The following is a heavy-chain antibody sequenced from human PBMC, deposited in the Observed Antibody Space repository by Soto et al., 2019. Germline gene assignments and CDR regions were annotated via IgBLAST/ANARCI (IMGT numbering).Heavy chain of an antibody. CDR2: ISWNSGSI. CDR1: GFTFDDYA. V-gene: IGHV3-9*01. J-gene: IGHJ6*02. D-gene: IGHD3-10*01. CDR3: ARLGPRGDYGMDV. Sequence: EVQLVESGGGLVQPGRSLRLSCAASGFTFDDYAMHWVRQAPGKGLEWVSGISWNSGSIGYADSVKGRFTISRDNAKNSLYLQMNSLRAEDTALYYCARLGPRGDYGMDVWGQGTTVTVSS.